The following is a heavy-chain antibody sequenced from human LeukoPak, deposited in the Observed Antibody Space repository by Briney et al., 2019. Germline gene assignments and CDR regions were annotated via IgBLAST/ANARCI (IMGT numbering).Heavy chain of an antibody. Sequence: PGGSLRLSCAASGFTFSSYWMHWVRQAPGKGLVWVSRINSDGSSTSYADSVMGRFTISRDNAKNTLYLQMNSLRAEDTAVYYCARGIAVAGGRVDYWGQGTLVTVSS. J-gene: IGHJ4*02. V-gene: IGHV3-74*01. CDR2: INSDGSST. CDR1: GFTFSSYW. D-gene: IGHD6-19*01. CDR3: ARGIAVAGGRVDY.